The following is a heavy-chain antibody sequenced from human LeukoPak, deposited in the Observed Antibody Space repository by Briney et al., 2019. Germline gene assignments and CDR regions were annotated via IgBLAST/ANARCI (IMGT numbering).Heavy chain of an antibody. J-gene: IGHJ3*02. Sequence: PGGSLRLSCAASGFTFSSYAMSWVRQAPGKGLEWVSRINSDGSSTSYADSVKGRFTISRDNAKNTLYLQMNSLRAEDTAVYYCARVRIYCSGGSCYGSDIWGQGTMVTVSS. CDR2: INSDGSST. CDR1: GFTFSSYA. D-gene: IGHD2-15*01. CDR3: ARVRIYCSGGSCYGSDI. V-gene: IGHV3-74*01.